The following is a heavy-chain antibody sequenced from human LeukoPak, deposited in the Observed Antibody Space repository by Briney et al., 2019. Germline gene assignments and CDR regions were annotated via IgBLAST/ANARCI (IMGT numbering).Heavy chain of an antibody. J-gene: IGHJ4*02. CDR2: IYPGDSDT. CDR1: GFTFEDYG. V-gene: IGHV5-51*01. Sequence: GGSLRLSCAVSGFTFEDYGMSWVRQGPGKGLEWMGIIYPGDSDTRYSPSFQGQVTISADKSISTAYLQWSSLKASDTAMYYCARHHLDDYFDYWGQGTLVTVSS. CDR3: ARHHLDDYFDY.